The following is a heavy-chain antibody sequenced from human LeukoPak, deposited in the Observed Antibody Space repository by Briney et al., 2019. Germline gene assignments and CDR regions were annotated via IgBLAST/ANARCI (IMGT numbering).Heavy chain of an antibody. CDR2: ISISAGAI. CDR1: GFTFSDYY. D-gene: IGHD1-20*01. J-gene: IGHJ4*02. V-gene: IGHV3-11*04. CDR3: ARVSPGHDNFYFDY. Sequence: GGSLRLSYAASGFTFSDYYMTWIRQVPEKGLEWVSYISISAGAIYYADSVRGRFTISRDNAKKSLYLQMNSLRAEDTAVYYCARVSPGHDNFYFDYWGQGTLVTVSS.